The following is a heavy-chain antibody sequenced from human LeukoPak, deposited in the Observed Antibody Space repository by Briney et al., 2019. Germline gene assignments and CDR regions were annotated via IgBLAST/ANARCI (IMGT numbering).Heavy chain of an antibody. V-gene: IGHV4-34*01. Sequence: SETLSLTCAVYGVSLSGYYWSWLRQPPGKGLEGIGEINHSGSTNYNPSLKSRVTISVDTSKNQFSLKLSSVTAADTAVYYCARSAACSGGSCSVQYDYWGQGTLVTVSS. D-gene: IGHD2-15*01. CDR3: ARSAACSGGSCSVQYDY. CDR2: INHSGST. J-gene: IGHJ4*02. CDR1: GVSLSGYY.